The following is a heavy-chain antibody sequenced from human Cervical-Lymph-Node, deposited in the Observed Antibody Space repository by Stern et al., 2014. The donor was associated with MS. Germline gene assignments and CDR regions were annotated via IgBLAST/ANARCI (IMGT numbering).Heavy chain of an antibody. CDR1: GDTLSNFA. CDR3: ARDNDDHGMDV. D-gene: IGHD1-1*01. CDR2: IIPILGTT. Sequence: VQLVESGAEVKKPGSSVTVSCKASGDTLSNFAISWVRQAPGQGLEWMGGIIPILGTTHYAQNFQDRITITAAQSAGTAYMDLSSLRSEDTAVYYCARDNDDHGMDVWGQGTTITVSS. J-gene: IGHJ6*02. V-gene: IGHV1-69*01.